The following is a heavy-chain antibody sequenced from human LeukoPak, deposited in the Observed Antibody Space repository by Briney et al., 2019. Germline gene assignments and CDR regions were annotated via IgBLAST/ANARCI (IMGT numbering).Heavy chain of an antibody. CDR3: ARDYGSGSYYGGSSDWFDP. Sequence: SETLSLTCTVSGGSISSYYWSWIRQPPGKGLEWIGYIHYSGSTNYNPSLKSRVTISVDTSKNQFSLKLSSVTAADTAVYYCARDYGSGSYYGGSSDWFDPWGQGTLVTVSS. J-gene: IGHJ5*02. D-gene: IGHD3-10*01. CDR2: IHYSGST. CDR1: GGSISSYY. V-gene: IGHV4-59*12.